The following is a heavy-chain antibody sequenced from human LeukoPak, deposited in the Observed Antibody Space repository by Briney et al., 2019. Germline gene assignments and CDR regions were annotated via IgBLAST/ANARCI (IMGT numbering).Heavy chain of an antibody. J-gene: IGHJ4*02. CDR2: IYSSGST. D-gene: IGHD3-10*01. CDR3: ARAYYYGSGSYGLDY. Sequence: PSETLCLTCTVSGGSISSYYWSWIRQPPGKGLEWIGYIYSSGSTNYNPSLKSRVTISVDTSKNQFSLKLTSVTAADTAVYYCARAYYYGSGSYGLDYWGQGTLVTVSS. V-gene: IGHV4-59*01. CDR1: GGSISSYY.